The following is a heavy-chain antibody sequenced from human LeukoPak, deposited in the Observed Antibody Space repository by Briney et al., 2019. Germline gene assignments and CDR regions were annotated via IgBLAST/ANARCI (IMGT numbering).Heavy chain of an antibody. V-gene: IGHV4-31*03. D-gene: IGHD3-16*01. CDR1: GGSISSGGYY. CDR2: IYYSGST. J-gene: IGHJ4*02. CDR3: ARAGGFFSPFGY. Sequence: SETLSLTCTVSGGSISSGGYYWSWIRQHPGKGLEWIGYIYYSGSTHYNPSLKSRVTISVDTSKNQFSLKLSSVTAADTAVYYCARAGGFFSPFGYWGQGTLVTVSS.